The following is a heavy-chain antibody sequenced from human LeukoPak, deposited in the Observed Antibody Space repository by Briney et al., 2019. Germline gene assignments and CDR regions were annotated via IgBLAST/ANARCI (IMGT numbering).Heavy chain of an antibody. J-gene: IGHJ5*02. CDR2: IIPIFGTA. D-gene: IGHD3-10*01. CDR3: ARGLVYYGSGTYNWFDP. CDR1: GYSFTSYD. Sequence: SVKVSCKASGYSFTSYDINWVRQATGQGLEWMGWIIPIFGTANYAQKFQGRVTITADESTSTAYMELSSLRSEDTAVYYCARGLVYYGSGTYNWFDPWGQGTLVTVSS. V-gene: IGHV1-69*13.